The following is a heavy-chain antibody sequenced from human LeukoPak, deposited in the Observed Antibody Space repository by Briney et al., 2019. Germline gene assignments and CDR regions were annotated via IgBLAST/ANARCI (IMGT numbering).Heavy chain of an antibody. Sequence: PGGSLRLSCAASGFTFSGYSMNWVRQAPGKGLDWLSYISSSGTTMYYADSVKGRFTISRDNAKNSLYLQMNSLRDEDTAVYYCAVEGYCSGGSCYTNWFDPWGQGTLVTVSS. CDR2: ISSSGTTM. D-gene: IGHD2-15*01. CDR1: GFTFSGYS. V-gene: IGHV3-48*02. CDR3: AVEGYCSGGSCYTNWFDP. J-gene: IGHJ5*02.